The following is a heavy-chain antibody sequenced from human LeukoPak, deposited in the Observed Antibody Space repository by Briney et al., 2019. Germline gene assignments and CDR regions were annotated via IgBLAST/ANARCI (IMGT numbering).Heavy chain of an antibody. CDR2: ISSSSSYI. Sequence: PGGSLRLSCAASGFTLTDYWMSWVRQAPGKGLEWVSSISSSSSYIYYADSVKGRFTISRDNAKNSLYLQMNSLRAEDTAVYYCARDESAAAGTFDYWGQGTLVTVSS. CDR3: ARDESAAAGTFDY. D-gene: IGHD6-13*01. V-gene: IGHV3-21*01. CDR1: GFTLTDYW. J-gene: IGHJ4*02.